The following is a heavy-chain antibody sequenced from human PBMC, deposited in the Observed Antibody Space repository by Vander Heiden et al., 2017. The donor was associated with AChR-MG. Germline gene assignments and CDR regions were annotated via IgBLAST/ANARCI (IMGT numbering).Heavy chain of an antibody. CDR1: GFRLSSYW. Sequence: EVQLVESGGGLVQPGGSLRLSCEASGFRLSSYWMSWVRQAPGKGLEWVANIKPDGSEKDYVDSVKGRFTISRDNAKKSLYLQMNSLRAEDTAVYYCARVSVNAFDIWGQGTMVTVSS. CDR3: ARVSVNAFDI. CDR2: IKPDGSEK. V-gene: IGHV3-7*01. J-gene: IGHJ3*02.